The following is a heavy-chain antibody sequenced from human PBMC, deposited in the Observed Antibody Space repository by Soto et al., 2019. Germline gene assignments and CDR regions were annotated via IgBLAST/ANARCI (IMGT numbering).Heavy chain of an antibody. CDR3: ARAVGPPYYYDSSGYSTGFDY. CDR2: IYYSGST. CDR1: GDSISSYY. J-gene: IGHJ4*02. V-gene: IGHV4-59*01. Sequence: SETLSLTCTVSGDSISSYYWSWIRQPPGKGLEWIGYIYYSGSTNYNPSLKSRVTISVDTSKNQFSLKLSSVTAADTAVYYCARAVGPPYYYDSSGYSTGFDYWGQGTLVTVSS. D-gene: IGHD3-22*01.